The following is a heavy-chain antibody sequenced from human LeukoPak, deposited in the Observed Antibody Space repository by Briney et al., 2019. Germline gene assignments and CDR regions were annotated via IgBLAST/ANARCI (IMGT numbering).Heavy chain of an antibody. CDR1: GFTFSKHW. CDR2: IKEDGSEK. Sequence: GGSLRLSCAASGFTFSKHWMTWVRQAPGKGLEWVASIKEDGSEKYYVDSVEGRFTISRDNAENSLSLQMNSLRADDTAIYYCARDFWGAYRVDFYDYWGQGALVTVSS. V-gene: IGHV3-7*01. CDR3: ARDFWGAYRVDFYDY. J-gene: IGHJ4*02. D-gene: IGHD3-3*01.